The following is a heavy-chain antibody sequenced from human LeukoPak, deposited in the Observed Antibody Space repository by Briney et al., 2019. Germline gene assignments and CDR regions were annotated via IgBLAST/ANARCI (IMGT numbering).Heavy chain of an antibody. Sequence: PSETLSLTCSVSGGSISSYYWSWIRQPPGKGLEWIGYIYYSGSINYNPSLNSRVTVSVDTSKNQFSLKLSSVTAADTAVYYCARGDYSSGWKVFDYWGHGTLVTVSS. CDR3: ARGDYSSGWKVFDY. J-gene: IGHJ4*01. V-gene: IGHV4-59*01. CDR1: GGSISSYY. CDR2: IYYSGSI. D-gene: IGHD6-19*01.